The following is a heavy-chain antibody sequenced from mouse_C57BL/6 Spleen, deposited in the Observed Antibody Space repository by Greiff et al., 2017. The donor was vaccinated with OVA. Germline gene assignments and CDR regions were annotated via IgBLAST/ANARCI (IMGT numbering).Heavy chain of an antibody. CDR1: GYTFTSYW. CDR3: ARKEDYSNPY. Sequence: QVQLQQSGAELVKPGASVKLSCKASGYTFTSYWMHWVKQRPGQGLEWIGMIHPNSGSTNYNEKFKSKATLTVDKSSSTAYMQLSSLTSEDSAVYYCARKEDYSNPYWGQGTLVTVSA. J-gene: IGHJ3*01. D-gene: IGHD2-5*01. CDR2: IHPNSGST. V-gene: IGHV1-64*01.